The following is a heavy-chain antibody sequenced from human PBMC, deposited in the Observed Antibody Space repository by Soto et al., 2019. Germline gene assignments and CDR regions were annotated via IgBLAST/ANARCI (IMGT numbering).Heavy chain of an antibody. CDR3: ARIGWGGDS. J-gene: IGHJ4*02. CDR1: GGSVRTGSYH. CDR2: IPNNGSP. Sequence: QVQLQESGPGRVKPSETLSLTCSVSGGSVRTGSYHWSWNRQPPGKGLEWIGFIPNNGSPDYNPSLKSRVVVSIDRSKNQFSLKVNSVTAADTAVYFCARIGWGGDSWGQGTLVTVSS. V-gene: IGHV4-61*01. D-gene: IGHD7-27*01.